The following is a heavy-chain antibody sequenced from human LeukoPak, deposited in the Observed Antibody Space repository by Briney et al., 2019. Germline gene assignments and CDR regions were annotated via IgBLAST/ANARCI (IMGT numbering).Heavy chain of an antibody. CDR3: ARSLNYGSGSYYDAFDI. CDR2: IYYSGST. V-gene: IGHV4-59*01. D-gene: IGHD3-10*01. CDR1: GGSISSYY. Sequence: PSGTLSLTCTVSGGSISSYYWSWIRQPPGKGREWIGYIYYSGSTNYNPSLKSRVNISVDTSKNQFSLKLSSVTAADTAVYYCARSLNYGSGSYYDAFDIWGQGTMVTVSS. J-gene: IGHJ3*02.